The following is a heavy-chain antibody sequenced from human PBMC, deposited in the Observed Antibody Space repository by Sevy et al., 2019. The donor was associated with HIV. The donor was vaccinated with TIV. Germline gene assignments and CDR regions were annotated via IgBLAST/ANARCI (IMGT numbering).Heavy chain of an antibody. CDR3: AKARAAVGATSYFDY. CDR1: GFTFSSYG. Sequence: GGSLRLSCAASGFTFSSYGMHWVRQAPGKGLEWVAVISGSGGSTYYADSVKGRFTISRDNSKNTWYLQMNTLTAEDTAVYYCAKARAAVGATSYFDYWGQGTLVTVSS. V-gene: IGHV3-23*01. D-gene: IGHD1-26*01. CDR2: ISGSGGST. J-gene: IGHJ4*02.